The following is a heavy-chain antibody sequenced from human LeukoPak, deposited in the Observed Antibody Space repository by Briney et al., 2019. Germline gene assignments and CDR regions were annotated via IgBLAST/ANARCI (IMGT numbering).Heavy chain of an antibody. Sequence: GGSLRLSCVASGFIFGSYSMNWVRQAPGKGLEWVSYISTSSNRIDYADSVKGRFTMSRDNAKNLLYLQMNSLRDEDTAMYYCARVSAPGTSGWYFGYWGQGTLVTVSS. CDR2: ISTSSNRI. CDR1: GFIFGSYS. D-gene: IGHD6-19*01. V-gene: IGHV3-48*02. J-gene: IGHJ4*02. CDR3: ARVSAPGTSGWYFGY.